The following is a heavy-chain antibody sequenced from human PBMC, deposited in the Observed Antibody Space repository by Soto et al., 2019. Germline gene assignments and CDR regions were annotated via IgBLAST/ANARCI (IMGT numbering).Heavy chain of an antibody. Sequence: GGSLRLSCVASGFTFSSYGMSWVRQAPGKGLEWVSVISGSGGSTYYADSVKGRFTISRDNSKNTLHLQMNNLRAEDTAVYYCAKDVGVGATDWFDPWGQGTLVTVSS. J-gene: IGHJ5*02. CDR3: AKDVGVGATDWFDP. V-gene: IGHV3-23*01. CDR2: ISGSGGST. CDR1: GFTFSSYG. D-gene: IGHD1-26*01.